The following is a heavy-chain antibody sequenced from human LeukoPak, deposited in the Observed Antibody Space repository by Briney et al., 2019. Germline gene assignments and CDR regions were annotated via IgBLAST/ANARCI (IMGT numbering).Heavy chain of an antibody. Sequence: GGSLRLSCAASGFTFSNHGMNWVRQAPGKGLEWVSGINSDGSRTGYADSVKGRFTISRDNAKNTLDLEMNSLRAEDTAVYYCARGGYGAHMGWGQGILVTVSS. D-gene: IGHD4-17*01. J-gene: IGHJ4*02. CDR1: GFTFSNHG. CDR3: ARGGYGAHMG. CDR2: INSDGSRT. V-gene: IGHV3-74*01.